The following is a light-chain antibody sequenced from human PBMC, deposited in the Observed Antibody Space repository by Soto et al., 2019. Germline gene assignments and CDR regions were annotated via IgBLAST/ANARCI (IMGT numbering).Light chain of an antibody. V-gene: IGKV3-20*01. J-gene: IGKJ5*01. Sequence: EIVLTQSPGTLSLSPGERATLSCRASQSGSSTYLAWYQQKPGQAPRLLIYGASSRATGIPDRFSGSGSGTDFTLTISRLEPEDFAVYYCQQYGTSLITFGQGTRLENK. CDR1: QSGSSTY. CDR3: QQYGTSLIT. CDR2: GAS.